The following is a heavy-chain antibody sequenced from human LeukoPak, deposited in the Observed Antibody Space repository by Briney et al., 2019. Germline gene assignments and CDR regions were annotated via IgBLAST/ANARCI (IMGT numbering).Heavy chain of an antibody. CDR3: ARGTDYYDSSGYHDY. J-gene: IGHJ4*02. CDR2: INPSGGST. V-gene: IGHV1-46*01. Sequence: GASVTVSCKASGYTFTSYYMHWVRQAPGQGLEWMGIINPSGGSTSYAQKFQGRVTMTRDTSTSTGYMELSSLRSEDTAVYYCARGTDYYDSSGYHDYWGQGTLVTVSS. D-gene: IGHD3-22*01. CDR1: GYTFTSYY.